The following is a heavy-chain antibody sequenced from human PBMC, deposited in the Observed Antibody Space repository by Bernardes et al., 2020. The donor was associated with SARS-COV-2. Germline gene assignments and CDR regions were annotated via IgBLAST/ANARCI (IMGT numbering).Heavy chain of an antibody. CDR1: GFTFSSYW. CDR3: ATGPRGSHLNY. CDR2: INSDGSST. Sequence: GGSLRLSCAASGFTFSSYWMHWVRQAPGKGLVWVSRINSDGSSTSYADSVKGRFTISRDNAKNTLYLQMNSLRAEDTAVYYCATGPRGSHLNYWGQGTLVTVSS. D-gene: IGHD1-26*01. V-gene: IGHV3-74*01. J-gene: IGHJ4*02.